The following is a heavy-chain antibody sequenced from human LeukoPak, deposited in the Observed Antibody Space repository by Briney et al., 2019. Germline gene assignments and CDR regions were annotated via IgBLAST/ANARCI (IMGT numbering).Heavy chain of an antibody. CDR3: AKDIWLVTDGFQTFDL. CDR2: VTPGGNIP. V-gene: IGHV3-23*01. D-gene: IGHD2-8*01. Sequence: GGSLRLSCAASGFTFASYAMSWVRQAPGKGLEWISGVTPGGNIPYYADSVKGRFTISRDNSRNTLYLQMDSLTAADTALYYCAKDIWLVTDGFQTFDLCGQGTLVSVSS. J-gene: IGHJ4*02. CDR1: GFTFASYA.